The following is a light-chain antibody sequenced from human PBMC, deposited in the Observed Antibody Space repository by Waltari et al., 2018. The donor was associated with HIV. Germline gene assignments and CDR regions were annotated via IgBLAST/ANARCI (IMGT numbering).Light chain of an antibody. CDR3: NSLDNSGVLVV. J-gene: IGLJ2*01. V-gene: IGLV3-19*01. CDR2: GKN. Sequence: SSEVTQDPAVSVALGQTVRITSPGASLISYSASRYQQKPGQAPILVIYGKNNRPSGIPDRFSGSSSGNTASLTITAAQAEDEADYYCNSLDNSGVLVVFGGGTKLTVL. CDR1: SLISYS.